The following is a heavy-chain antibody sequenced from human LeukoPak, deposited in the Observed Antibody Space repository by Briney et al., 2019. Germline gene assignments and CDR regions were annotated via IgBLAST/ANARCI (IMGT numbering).Heavy chain of an antibody. J-gene: IGHJ4*02. D-gene: IGHD2-2*01. CDR3: AREFSTSCLDS. CDR1: GYTFTSYG. Sequence: ASVKVSCKASGYTFTSYGISWVRQAPGQGLEWMGIINPNGGATTYAQKFQGRVTLTADTSTSTVYMELSSLRSEDTAVYYCAREFSTSCLDSWGQGTLVSVSS. CDR2: INPNGGAT. V-gene: IGHV1-46*01.